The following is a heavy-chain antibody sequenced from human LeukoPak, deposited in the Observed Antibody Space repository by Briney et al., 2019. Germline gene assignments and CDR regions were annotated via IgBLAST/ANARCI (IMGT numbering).Heavy chain of an antibody. V-gene: IGHV4-4*07. CDR1: GDSIGSHY. D-gene: IGHD6-19*01. CDR3: ARAWQWLPLDS. CDR2: IYTSGST. Sequence: SQTLSLTCTVSGDSIGSHYWSWIRQPAGKGLEWIGRIYTSGSTNYNPSLKSRVTMSVDTSKNQFSLKVTSVTAADTAVYYCARAWQWLPLDSWGQGTLVTVSS. J-gene: IGHJ4*02.